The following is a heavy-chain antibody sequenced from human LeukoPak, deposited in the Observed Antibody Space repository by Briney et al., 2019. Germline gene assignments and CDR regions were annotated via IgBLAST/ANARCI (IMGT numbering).Heavy chain of an antibody. Sequence: GESLKISCKGSGYSFSTYWIGWVRQMPGKGLGWVGVIYPGDSDTRYSPSFQGHVTISADKSVSTAYLQWSSLKASDTAIYYCARHRTSSYRSSTRCYTADAFDVWGHGTVVTVS. V-gene: IGHV5-51*01. D-gene: IGHD2-2*02. J-gene: IGHJ3*01. CDR2: IYPGDSDT. CDR1: GYSFSTYW. CDR3: ARHRTSSYRSSTRCYTADAFDV.